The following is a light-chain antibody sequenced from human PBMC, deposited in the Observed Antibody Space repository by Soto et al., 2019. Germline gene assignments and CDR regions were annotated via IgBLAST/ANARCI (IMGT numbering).Light chain of an antibody. CDR3: QQSLGIPYT. Sequence: DIQMTQSPSSLSASVGDRVTITCRASRSITGYLNWYQQKPGKAPKLLIYAASTLQSGVPSMFSGSGSGTDFTLTISSLQRDDFATYFCQQSLGIPYTFGQGTRLETK. V-gene: IGKV1-39*01. J-gene: IGKJ2*01. CDR2: AAS. CDR1: RSITGY.